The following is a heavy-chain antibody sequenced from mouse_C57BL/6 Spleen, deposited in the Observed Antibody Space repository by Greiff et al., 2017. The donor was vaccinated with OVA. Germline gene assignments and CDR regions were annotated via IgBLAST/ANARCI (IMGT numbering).Heavy chain of an antibody. V-gene: IGHV1-69*01. CDR1: GYTFTSYW. D-gene: IGHD1-1*01. J-gene: IGHJ2*01. Sequence: QVQLQQPGAELVMPGASVKLSCKASGYTFTSYWMHWVKQRPGKGLEWIGEIDPSDSYTHYNQKFQGKSTLTVDKSSSTAYMQLSSLTSEDSAVYYCARVYGSSSPYCDYWGQGTTLTVSS. CDR3: ARVYGSSSPYCDY. CDR2: IDPSDSYT.